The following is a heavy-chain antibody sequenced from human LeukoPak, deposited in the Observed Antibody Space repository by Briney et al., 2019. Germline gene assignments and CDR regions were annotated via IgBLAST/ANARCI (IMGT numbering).Heavy chain of an antibody. J-gene: IGHJ4*02. Sequence: GGSLRLSCAASGFTFSSYWMSWVRQAPGKGLEWVANIKDDGSEKYYVDSVKGRFTISKDNARNSLYLQMNSLRVEDTAVYYCARDGVYAGFDYWGQGTLVT. V-gene: IGHV3-7*01. CDR2: IKDDGSEK. D-gene: IGHD2-8*01. CDR3: ARDGVYAGFDY. CDR1: GFTFSSYW.